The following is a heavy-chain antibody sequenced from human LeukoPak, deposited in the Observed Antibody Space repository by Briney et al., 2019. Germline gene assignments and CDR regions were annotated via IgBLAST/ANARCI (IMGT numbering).Heavy chain of an antibody. V-gene: IGHV1-2*02. J-gene: IGHJ4*02. CDR3: ARVRLADERAWAY. Sequence: ASLKVSCKASGYTFSDFYIHWVRQAPGQGLEYMGWITPKSGDTYSPQRFQGRVTMTRDASISTAYMELSSLRSDDTAVYFCARVRLADERAWAYWGQGTLVTVSS. CDR1: GYTFSDFY. D-gene: IGHD3-3*02. CDR2: ITPKSGDT.